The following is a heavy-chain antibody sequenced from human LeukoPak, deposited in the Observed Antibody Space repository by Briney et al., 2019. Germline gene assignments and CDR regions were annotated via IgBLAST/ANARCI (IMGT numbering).Heavy chain of an antibody. CDR3: ARRDYYDSSGYSPLFDY. D-gene: IGHD3-22*01. Sequence: GGSLRLSCAASGFTFSSNAMSWVRQAPGKGLEWVSGMSGNAATTYYADSVKGRFTISRDNSKNTLYLQMNNLRVEDTAVYYCARRDYYDSSGYSPLFDYWGQGTLVTVSS. V-gene: IGHV3-23*01. CDR2: MSGNAATT. J-gene: IGHJ4*02. CDR1: GFTFSSNA.